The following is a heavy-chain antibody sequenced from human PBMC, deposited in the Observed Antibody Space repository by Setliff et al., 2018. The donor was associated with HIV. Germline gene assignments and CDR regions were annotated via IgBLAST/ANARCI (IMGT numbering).Heavy chain of an antibody. CDR1: GGSISSYY. D-gene: IGHD3-10*01. J-gene: IGHJ6*03. V-gene: IGHV4-59*01. CDR3: ARPRSGTSRGHYYSYMDV. Sequence: PSETLSLTCTVSGGSISSYYWSWIRQPPGRGMEWIGYIYYSGRTNYNTSLKSRVTITVKTSKNQFSLKLSSVPAADTAVYYCARPRSGTSRGHYYSYMDVWGKGTTVTVSS. CDR2: IYYSGRT.